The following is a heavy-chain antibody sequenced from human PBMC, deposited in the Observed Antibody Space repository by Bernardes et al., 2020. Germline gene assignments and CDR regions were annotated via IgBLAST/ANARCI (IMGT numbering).Heavy chain of an antibody. D-gene: IGHD1-26*01. CDR3: AKGRGATDY. CDR2: ISDSGRGT. Sequence: GGSLRLSCAASGLTFSSYTMTWVRQAPGKGLEGVSTISDSGRGTYYADSVRGRFTISRDNSKNTLYLQMNSLRADDTAVYYCAKGRGATDYWGQGTLVTVSS. V-gene: IGHV3-23*01. J-gene: IGHJ4*02. CDR1: GLTFSSYT.